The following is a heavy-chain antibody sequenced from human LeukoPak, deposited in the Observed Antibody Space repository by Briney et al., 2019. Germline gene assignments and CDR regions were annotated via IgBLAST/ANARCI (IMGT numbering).Heavy chain of an antibody. CDR2: INPSGGST. CDR3: ATVAPEDYYFDY. D-gene: IGHD3/OR15-3a*01. V-gene: IGHV1-46*01. Sequence: GASVKVSCKASGYTFTSYYMHWVRQAPGQGLEWMGIINPSGGSTSYAQKFQGRVTMTRDTSTSTVYMELSSLRSEDTAVYYCATVAPEDYYFDYWGQGTLVTVSS. J-gene: IGHJ4*02. CDR1: GYTFTSYY.